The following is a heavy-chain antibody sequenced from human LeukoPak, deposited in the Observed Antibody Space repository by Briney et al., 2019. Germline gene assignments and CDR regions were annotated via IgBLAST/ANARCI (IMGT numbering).Heavy chain of an antibody. CDR1: GGSISSYY. CDR2: IYYSGST. D-gene: IGHD1-26*01. V-gene: IGHV4-59*01. Sequence: SETLSLTCTVSGGSISSYYWSWIRQPPGKGLEWIGYIYYSGSTNYNPSLTSRVTISVDTSKNQFSLKLSSVTAADTAVYYCARDLGSGSYARGFDYWGQGTLVTVSS. J-gene: IGHJ4*02. CDR3: ARDLGSGSYARGFDY.